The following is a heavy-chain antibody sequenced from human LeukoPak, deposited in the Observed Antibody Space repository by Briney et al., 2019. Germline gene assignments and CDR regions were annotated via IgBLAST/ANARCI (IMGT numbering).Heavy chain of an antibody. CDR3: ARATGPAVSYLAHWFAP. J-gene: IGHJ5*02. D-gene: IGHD1-26*01. CDR1: RVSFRRYD. Sequence: GALRCSSAPSRVSFRRYDMRWVRQALRKGLGWVSATSYDGTSELYADFVKGRFSISTDNSRNTLSLQMDTLRPADTAIYYCARATGPAVSYLAHWFAPWGQGTRVIVSS. CDR2: TSYDGTSE. V-gene: IGHV3-30*04.